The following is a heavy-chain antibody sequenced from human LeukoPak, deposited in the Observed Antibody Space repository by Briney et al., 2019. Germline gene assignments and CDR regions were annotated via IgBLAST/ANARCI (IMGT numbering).Heavy chain of an antibody. J-gene: IGHJ4*02. D-gene: IGHD3-3*01. Sequence: GGSLRLSCAASGFTFSSYSMNWVRQAPGKGLEWVSYISSSSSTIYYADSVKGRVTISRDNAKNSLYLQMHSLRAEDTAVYYCAREYDFWSGYLGYWGQGTLVTVSA. CDR1: GFTFSSYS. CDR3: AREYDFWSGYLGY. V-gene: IGHV3-48*01. CDR2: ISSSSSTI.